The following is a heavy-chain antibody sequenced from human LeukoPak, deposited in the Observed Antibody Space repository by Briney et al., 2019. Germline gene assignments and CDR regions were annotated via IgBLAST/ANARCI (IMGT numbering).Heavy chain of an antibody. CDR2: INPSGST. Sequence: PSETLSLTCAVYGGSFSGYYWSWIRQPPGKGLEWIGEINPSGSTNYNPSLKRRVTKSADTSNHQFSQNLRSVTPEDTAVYYCARNLIPEQLVLKCWGQGTLVTVSS. V-gene: IGHV4-34*01. CDR3: ARNLIPEQLVLKC. J-gene: IGHJ4*02. D-gene: IGHD6-13*01. CDR1: GGSFSGYY.